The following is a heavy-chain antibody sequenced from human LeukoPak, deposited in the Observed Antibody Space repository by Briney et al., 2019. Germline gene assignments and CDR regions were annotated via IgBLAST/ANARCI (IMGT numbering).Heavy chain of an antibody. CDR1: GYSFSTYW. D-gene: IGHD2-2*01. CDR3: ARGASGVVVPAAMDFDY. Sequence: GESLKISCKGSGYSFSTYWIGWVRQMPGKGLEWMGIIYPGGSDTRYSPSFQGQVTISVDKSITTAFLQWSSLKASHTAMFYCARGASGVVVPAAMDFDYWGQGTLVTVSS. V-gene: IGHV5-51*01. CDR2: IYPGGSDT. J-gene: IGHJ4*02.